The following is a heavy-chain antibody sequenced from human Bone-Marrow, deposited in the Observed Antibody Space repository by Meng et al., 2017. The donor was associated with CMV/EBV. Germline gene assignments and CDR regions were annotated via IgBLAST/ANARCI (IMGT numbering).Heavy chain of an antibody. V-gene: IGHV4-30-4*08. J-gene: IGHJ5*02. D-gene: IGHD2-8*01. CDR2: IYYSGST. CDR3: AREGVYAILGSWFDP. CDR1: GGSISSGDYY. Sequence: GGSISSGDYYWTWIRQPPGKGLEWIGYIYYSGSTYYNPSLKSRVTISVDTSKNQFSLKLSSVTAADTAVYYCAREGVYAILGSWFDPWGQGTLVTVSS.